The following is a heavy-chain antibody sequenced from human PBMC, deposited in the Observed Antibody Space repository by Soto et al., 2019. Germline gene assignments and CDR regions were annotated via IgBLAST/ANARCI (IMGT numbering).Heavy chain of an antibody. V-gene: IGHV1-69*01. J-gene: IGHJ6*02. CDR2: VSPPFRTS. D-gene: IGHD3-10*01. Sequence: QVQLVQSGAEVKKPGSSVKVSCKTSGVSFNNNGIGWVRQAPGHGLEWMGGVSPPFRTSNYARKFQGRIWITADASTGTVNMERRSLTSEDTAQYYCARVLYYGSGSYSPYGMDVWGQGTTVTVSS. CDR3: ARVLYYGSGSYSPYGMDV. CDR1: GVSFNNNG.